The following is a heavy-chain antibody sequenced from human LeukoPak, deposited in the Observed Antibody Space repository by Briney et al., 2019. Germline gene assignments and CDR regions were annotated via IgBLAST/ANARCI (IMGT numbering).Heavy chain of an antibody. V-gene: IGHV3-11*01. CDR3: AKLGGSYYGLDV. J-gene: IGHJ6*02. CDR1: GFTFSDYY. Sequence: PGGSLRLSCAASGFTFSDYYMTWIRQAPGQGLECVSYISSSDSTTYYADSVKGRFTISRDNAKNSLYLQMNSLRAEDTAVYYCAKLGGSYYGLDVWGQGTTVTVSS. CDR2: ISSSDSTT. D-gene: IGHD1-26*01.